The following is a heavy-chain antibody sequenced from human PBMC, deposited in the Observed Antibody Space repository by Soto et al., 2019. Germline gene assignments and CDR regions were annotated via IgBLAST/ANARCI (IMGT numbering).Heavy chain of an antibody. CDR3: ARDPEGGQIDY. V-gene: IGHV1-18*01. J-gene: IGHJ4*02. D-gene: IGHD3-16*01. CDR2: ISAYNGNT. CDR1: GYTFTSYG. Sequence: QVQLVQSGAEVKKPGASVKVSCKASGYTFTSYGISWVRQAPGQGLEWMGGISAYNGNTNYAQKLQGRVTMPTDTSKSTAYMELRSLSSDATAVYYCARDPEGGQIDYWGQGTLVTVSS.